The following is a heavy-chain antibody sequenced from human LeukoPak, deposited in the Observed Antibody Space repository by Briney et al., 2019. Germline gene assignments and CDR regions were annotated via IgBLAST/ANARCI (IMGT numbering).Heavy chain of an antibody. J-gene: IGHJ3*02. CDR2: IYYSGST. D-gene: IGHD3-9*01. CDR1: GGSISSSNYY. V-gene: IGHV4-39*07. CDR3: ARGGARYHRNAFDI. Sequence: SETLSLTCTVSGGSISSSNYYWGWIRQPPGKGLEWIGSIYYSGSTNYNPSLKSRVTISVDTSKNQFSLKLSSVTAADTAVYYCARGGARYHRNAFDIWGQGTMVTVSS.